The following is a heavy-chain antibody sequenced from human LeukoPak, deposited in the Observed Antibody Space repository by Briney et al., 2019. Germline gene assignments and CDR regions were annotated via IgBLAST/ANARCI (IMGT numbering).Heavy chain of an antibody. D-gene: IGHD3-3*01. J-gene: IGHJ4*02. Sequence: SETLSLTCTVSGGSISSGGYYWSWIRQPPGKGLEWIGYIYHSGSTYYNPSLKSRVTISVDRSKNQFSLKLSSVTAADTAVYYCASFSIFGVVQTWDYWGQGTLVTVSS. V-gene: IGHV4-30-2*01. CDR2: IYHSGST. CDR1: GGSISSGGYY. CDR3: ASFSIFGVVQTWDY.